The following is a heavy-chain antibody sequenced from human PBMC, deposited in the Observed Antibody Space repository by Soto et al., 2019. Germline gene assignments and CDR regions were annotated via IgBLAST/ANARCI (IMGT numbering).Heavy chain of an antibody. Sequence: GGSLRLSCAASGFTFSSYAMSWGRQAPWKGLEWVSAISGSGGSTYYADSVKGRFTISRDNSKNTLYLQVNSLRAEDTPVYYCATDYGYYESEFGAFDSWGQGTMVTVS. CDR1: GFTFSSYA. CDR2: ISGSGGST. D-gene: IGHD3-22*01. J-gene: IGHJ3*02. CDR3: ATDYGYYESEFGAFDS. V-gene: IGHV3-23*01.